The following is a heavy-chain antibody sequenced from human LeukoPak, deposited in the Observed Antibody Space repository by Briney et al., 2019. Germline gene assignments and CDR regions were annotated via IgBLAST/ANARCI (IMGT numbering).Heavy chain of an antibody. CDR1: GGSISSDY. D-gene: IGHD6-13*01. J-gene: IGHJ5*02. Sequence: SETLSLTCTVSGGSISSDYWSWIRQPPGKGLEWIGYIYYSGSTNYNPSLKSRVTISVDTSKNQFSLKLSSVTAADTAVYYCARESAAVVNWFDPWGQGTLVTVSS. V-gene: IGHV4-59*01. CDR3: ARESAAVVNWFDP. CDR2: IYYSGST.